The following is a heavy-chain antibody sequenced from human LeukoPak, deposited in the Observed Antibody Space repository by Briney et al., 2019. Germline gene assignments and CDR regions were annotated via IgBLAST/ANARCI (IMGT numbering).Heavy chain of an antibody. V-gene: IGHV3-23*01. Sequence: GRSLRLSCSASGFTFSSYAMSWVRQAPGKGLEWVSAITASGGATLYADSVKGRFTISRDNSKNTLYLQRNSLRAEDTAVYYCASSEHWLSYSDYWGQGTLVAVS. CDR2: ITASGGAT. CDR1: GFTFSSYA. CDR3: ASSEHWLSYSDY. J-gene: IGHJ4*02. D-gene: IGHD6-19*01.